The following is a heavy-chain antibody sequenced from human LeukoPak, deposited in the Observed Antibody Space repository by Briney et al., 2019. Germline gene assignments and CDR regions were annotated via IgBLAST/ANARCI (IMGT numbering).Heavy chain of an antibody. CDR1: GFTISTYG. V-gene: IGHV3-23*01. Sequence: GGSLRLSCAASGFTISTYGMSWVRQAPGKGLEWVSSISGGTTYYADSVKGRFTISRDNSKNTASPQMNSLRAEDTAVYYCAKSVYHSGNYWGQGTLVTVSS. CDR2: ISGGTT. D-gene: IGHD3-10*01. CDR3: AKSVYHSGNY. J-gene: IGHJ4*02.